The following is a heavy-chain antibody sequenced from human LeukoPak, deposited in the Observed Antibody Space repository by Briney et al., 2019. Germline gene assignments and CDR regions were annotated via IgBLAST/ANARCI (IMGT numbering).Heavy chain of an antibody. J-gene: IGHJ4*02. CDR2: MNPNSGNT. D-gene: IGHD5-12*01. V-gene: IGHV1-8*03. CDR3: ATFRGSPRRGPLDS. Sequence: ASVKVSCKASGYTFTSYAMNWVRQAPGQGLEWMGWMNPNSGNTGYAQKFQGRVTITRNTSISTAYMELSSLRSEDTAVYYCATFRGSPRRGPLDSWGQGTLVNVSS. CDR1: GYTFTSYA.